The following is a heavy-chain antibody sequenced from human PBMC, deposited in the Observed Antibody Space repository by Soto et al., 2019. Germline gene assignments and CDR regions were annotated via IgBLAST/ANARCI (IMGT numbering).Heavy chain of an antibody. J-gene: IGHJ4*02. D-gene: IGHD2-2*01. CDR2: VSAVNGNT. CDR3: ARYNYQLPSNRFDF. CDR1: GYSIADYA. V-gene: IGHV1-3*01. Sequence: QVHLVQSGTEGKKPGASVKVSCKAFGYSIADYAMHWVRQAPGQRLEWMGWVSAVNGNTYYAASFEGRVTLSWDTSASTSYMELSSLSSADTAVYFCARYNYQLPSNRFDFWGQGTLVAVSS.